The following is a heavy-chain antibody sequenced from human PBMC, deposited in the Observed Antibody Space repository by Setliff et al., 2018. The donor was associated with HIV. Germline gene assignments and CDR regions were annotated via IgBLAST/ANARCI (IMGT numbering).Heavy chain of an antibody. V-gene: IGHV3-49*04. J-gene: IGHJ4*02. D-gene: IGHD5-12*01. CDR1: GFTFGDYA. CDR2: IKSKTFGGTT. CDR3: ASEGVASIY. Sequence: PGGSLRLSCTASGFTFGDYAMSWVRQAPGKGLEWVGFIKSKTFGGTTEYAASVKGRVTISRDNNKNSPYLQMTSLKTEDTAFYYCASEGVASIYWGQGTLVTVSS.